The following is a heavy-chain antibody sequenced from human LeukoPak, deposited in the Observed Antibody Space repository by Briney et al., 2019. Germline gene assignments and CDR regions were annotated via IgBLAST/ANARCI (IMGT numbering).Heavy chain of an antibody. CDR1: GFTFSSYS. J-gene: IGHJ5*01. V-gene: IGHV3-21*01. Sequence: GGSLRLSCAASGFTFSSYSMNWVRQAPGKGLEWVSSISGSSSYIYYADSVKGRFTISRDNAKNSLYLQMNSLRAEDTAVYYCARVAVSGPTGWFDSWGQGTLVIVSS. CDR2: ISGSSSYI. CDR3: ARVAVSGPTGWFDS. D-gene: IGHD2-8*02.